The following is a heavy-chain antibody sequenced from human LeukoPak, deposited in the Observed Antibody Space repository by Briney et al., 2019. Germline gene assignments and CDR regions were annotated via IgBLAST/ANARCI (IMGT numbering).Heavy chain of an antibody. J-gene: IGHJ5*02. CDR2: INHSGST. D-gene: IGHD3-22*01. CDR3: ARHRRSLRYYDSSGYLPSWFDP. CDR1: GGSFSGYY. V-gene: IGHV4-34*01. Sequence: PSETLSLTCAVYGGSFSGYYWSWIRQPPGKGLEWIGEINHSGSTNYNPSLKSRVTISVDTSKNQFSLKLSSVTAADTAVYYCARHRRSLRYYDSSGYLPSWFDPWGQGTLVTVSS.